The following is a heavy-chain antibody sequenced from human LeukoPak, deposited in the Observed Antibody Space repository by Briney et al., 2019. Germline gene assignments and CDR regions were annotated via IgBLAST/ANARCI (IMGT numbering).Heavy chain of an antibody. CDR3: ARGRREYQLLGIRKDDYYYYMDV. V-gene: IGHV4-39*01. CDR1: GGSISSSSYY. D-gene: IGHD2-2*01. J-gene: IGHJ6*03. CDR2: IYYSGST. Sequence: SETLSLTCTVSGGSISSSSYYWGWIRQPPGKGLEWIGSIYYSGSTYYNPSLKSRVTISVDTSKNQFSLKLSSVTAADTAVYYCARGRREYQLLGIRKDDYYYYMDVWGKGTTVTVSS.